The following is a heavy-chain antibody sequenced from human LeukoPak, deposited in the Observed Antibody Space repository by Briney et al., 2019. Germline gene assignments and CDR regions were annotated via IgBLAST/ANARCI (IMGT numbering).Heavy chain of an antibody. Sequence: GGSLRLSCAASGFTFSSYGMHWVRQAPGKGLEWVAVISYDGSNKYYADSVKGRFTISRDNSKNTLYLQMNSLRAEDTAVYYCAKDRAAAGTGYFDYWGQGTLVTVSS. CDR1: GFTFSSYG. CDR2: ISYDGSNK. J-gene: IGHJ4*02. D-gene: IGHD6-13*01. CDR3: AKDRAAAGTGYFDY. V-gene: IGHV3-30*18.